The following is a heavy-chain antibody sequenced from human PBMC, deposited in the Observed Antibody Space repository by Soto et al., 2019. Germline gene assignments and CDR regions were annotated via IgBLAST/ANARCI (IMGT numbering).Heavy chain of an antibody. Sequence: PGGSLRLSCAASGFTFSSYAMHWVRQAPGKGLEWVAVISYDGSNKYYADSVKGRFTISRDNSKNTLYLQMNSLRAEDTAVYYCARDLDLRDGYNAGFDYWGQGTLVTVSS. D-gene: IGHD5-12*01. J-gene: IGHJ4*02. CDR2: ISYDGSNK. CDR1: GFTFSSYA. CDR3: ARDLDLRDGYNAGFDY. V-gene: IGHV3-30-3*01.